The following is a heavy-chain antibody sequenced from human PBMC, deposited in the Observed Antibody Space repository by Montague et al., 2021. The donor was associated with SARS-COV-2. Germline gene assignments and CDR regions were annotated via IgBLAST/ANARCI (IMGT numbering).Heavy chain of an antibody. V-gene: IGHV6-1*01. Sequence: CAISGDSVSSNSAAWHWNRQSPSRGLEWLGRTYFRSQWYNDYAVSVGSRIAINPDTSKNHFSLQLDSVTPEDTAVYYCARSQHCGGGRCYSLSWFDPWGQGTLVIVSS. J-gene: IGHJ5*02. CDR3: ARSQHCGGGRCYSLSWFDP. D-gene: IGHD2-15*01. CDR2: TYFRSQWYN. CDR1: GDSVSSNSAA.